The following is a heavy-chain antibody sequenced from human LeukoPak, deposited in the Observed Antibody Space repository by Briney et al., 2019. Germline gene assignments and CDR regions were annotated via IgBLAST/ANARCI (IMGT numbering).Heavy chain of an antibody. D-gene: IGHD6-13*01. CDR3: AIDLAAAGALDY. J-gene: IGHJ4*02. CDR2: IWYDGSNK. Sequence: GGSLRLSCAASGFTFSSYGMHWVRQAPGKGLEWVAAIWYDGSNKYYADSVKGRFTISRDNSKNTLYLQLNSLRPEATAVYYCAIDLAAAGALDYWGQGTLVTASS. V-gene: IGHV3-33*01. CDR1: GFTFSSYG.